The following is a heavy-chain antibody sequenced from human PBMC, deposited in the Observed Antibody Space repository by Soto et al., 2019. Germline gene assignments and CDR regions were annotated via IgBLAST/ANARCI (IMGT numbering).Heavy chain of an antibody. V-gene: IGHV1-69*01. CDR2: IIPIFGTA. J-gene: IGHJ3*02. CDR3: PRDYEWGGGYIEPYNAFDI. CDR1: GGTFSSYA. D-gene: IGHD3-16*01. Sequence: QVQLVQSGAEVKKPGSSVKVSCKASGGTFSSYAISWGRQAPGQGLEWMGGIIPIFGTANYAQKFQGRVTITADESRRTAYMELIKLRSEETEVYYCPRDYEWGGGYIEPYNAFDIWGQGTMVTVSS.